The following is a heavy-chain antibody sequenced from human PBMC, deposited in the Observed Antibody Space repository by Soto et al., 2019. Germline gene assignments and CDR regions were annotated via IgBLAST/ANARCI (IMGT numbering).Heavy chain of an antibody. CDR1: GYTFTSYY. CDR3: ARDRTGYAGTYDY. CDR2: INAGNGNT. J-gene: IGHJ4*02. V-gene: IGHV1-3*01. D-gene: IGHD5-12*01. Sequence: ASVKVSCKASGYTFTSYYMHWVRQAPGQSLEWMGWINAGNGNTKYSQKLQGRVTITRDTSASTAYMELSSLRSEDTAVYYCARDRTGYAGTYDYWGQGTLVTVSS.